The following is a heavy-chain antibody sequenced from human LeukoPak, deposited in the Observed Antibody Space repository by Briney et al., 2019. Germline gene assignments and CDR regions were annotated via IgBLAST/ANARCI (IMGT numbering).Heavy chain of an antibody. J-gene: IGHJ4*02. CDR2: ISGSGGST. V-gene: IGHV3-23*01. CDR3: AKDRGGAAAGRGGFDY. D-gene: IGHD6-13*01. Sequence: GGSLRLSCAASGFTFSSYAMSWVRQAPGKGLEWVSAISGSGGSTYYADSVKGRFTISRDNSKNTLYLQMNSLRAEDTAVYYCAKDRGGAAAGRGGFDYWGQGTLVTVSS. CDR1: GFTFSSYA.